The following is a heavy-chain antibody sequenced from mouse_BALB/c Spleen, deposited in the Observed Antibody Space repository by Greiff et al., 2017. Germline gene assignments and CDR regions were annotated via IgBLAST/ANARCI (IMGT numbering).Heavy chain of an antibody. Sequence: VQLQQSGAELVRPGTSVKISCKASGYTFTNYWLGWVKQRPGHGLEWIGDIYPGGGYTNYNEKFKGKATLTADTSSSTAYMQLSSLTSEDSAVYCCARQRVMSTFPCYAMDYWGQGTSVTVSS. CDR2: IYPGGGYT. J-gene: IGHJ4*01. CDR1: GYTFTNYW. V-gene: IGHV1-63*02. CDR3: ARQRVMSTFPCYAMDY. D-gene: IGHD2-4*01.